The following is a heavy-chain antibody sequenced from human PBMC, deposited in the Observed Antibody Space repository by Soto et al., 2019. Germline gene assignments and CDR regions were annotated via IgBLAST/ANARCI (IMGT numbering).Heavy chain of an antibody. J-gene: IGHJ6*02. CDR1: GFTFSSYG. D-gene: IGHD7-27*01. Sequence: QVQLVESGGGVVQPGRSLRLSCAASGFTFSSYGMHWVRQAPGTGLEWVAVISYDGSNKYYADSVKGRFTISRDNSKNTLYLQMNSLRAEDTAVYYCAKVVWGHRYYGMDVWGQGTTVTVSS. CDR3: AKVVWGHRYYGMDV. CDR2: ISYDGSNK. V-gene: IGHV3-30*18.